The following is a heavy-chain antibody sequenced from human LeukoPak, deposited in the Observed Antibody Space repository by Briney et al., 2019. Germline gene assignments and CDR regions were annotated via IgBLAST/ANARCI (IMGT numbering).Heavy chain of an antibody. V-gene: IGHV4-59*01. CDR2: IYYSGST. D-gene: IGHD6-19*01. CDR3: ARDLSGQWLALDY. Sequence: PSETLSLTCTVSGGSISSYYWSWIRQSPGKGLEWIGYIYYSGSTNYNPSLKSRVTISVDTSKNQFSLKLSSVTAADTAVYYCARDLSGQWLALDYWGQGTLVTVSS. J-gene: IGHJ4*02. CDR1: GGSISSYY.